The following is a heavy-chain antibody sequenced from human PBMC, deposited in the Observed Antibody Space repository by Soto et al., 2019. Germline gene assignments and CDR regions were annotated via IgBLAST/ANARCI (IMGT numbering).Heavy chain of an antibody. D-gene: IGHD5-12*01. CDR3: ARDGGYDWEMATARDAFDI. CDR2: IYHSGST. J-gene: IGHJ3*02. CDR1: GHSISSGFYY. Sequence: TSETLSLTCAVSGHSISSGFYYWGWIRQPPGKGLEWIGSIYHSGSTNYNPSLKSRVTISVDTSKNQFSLKLSSVTAADTAVYYCARDGGYDWEMATARDAFDIWGQGTMVTVSS. V-gene: IGHV4-38-2*02.